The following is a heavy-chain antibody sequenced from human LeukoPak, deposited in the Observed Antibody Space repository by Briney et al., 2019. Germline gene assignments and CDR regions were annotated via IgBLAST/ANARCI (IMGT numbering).Heavy chain of an antibody. J-gene: IGHJ4*02. Sequence: GGSLRLSCAASGFTFSSYAMSWVRQAPGKGLEWVSAISGSGGSTYYADSVKGRFTISRDNSKNSLYLQMNSLRAEDTAVYYCARDSSGTYGETGFDYWGQGTLVTVSS. CDR1: GFTFSSYA. CDR3: ARDSSGTYGETGFDY. CDR2: ISGSGGST. V-gene: IGHV3-23*01. D-gene: IGHD4-17*01.